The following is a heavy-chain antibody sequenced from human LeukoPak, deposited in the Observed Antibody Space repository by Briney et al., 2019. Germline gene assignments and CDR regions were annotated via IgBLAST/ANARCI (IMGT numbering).Heavy chain of an antibody. Sequence: PGGSLRLSCAASGFTFSSYGMHWVRQAPGKGLEWVANIKQDGSEKYYVDSVKGRFTISRDNAKNSLYMQMNSLRAEDTAVYYCAGSYYDFWSGYFCFDYWGQGTLVTVSS. D-gene: IGHD3-3*01. V-gene: IGHV3-7*01. CDR2: IKQDGSEK. J-gene: IGHJ4*02. CDR3: AGSYYDFWSGYFCFDY. CDR1: GFTFSSYG.